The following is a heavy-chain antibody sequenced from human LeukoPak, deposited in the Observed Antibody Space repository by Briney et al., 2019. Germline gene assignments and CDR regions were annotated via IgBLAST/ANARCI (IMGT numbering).Heavy chain of an antibody. J-gene: IGHJ4*02. D-gene: IGHD6-19*01. V-gene: IGHV1-2*06. CDR2: INPNSGGT. CDR1: GYTFTSYY. CDR3: ARRHSSGWATDY. Sequence: GASVKVSCKASGYTFTSYYMHWVRQAPGQGLEGLGRINPNSGGTNYAQTFQGRVTMTRDTSISTAYMELNRLTSDDTAVYYCARRHSSGWATDYWGQGTLVTVSA.